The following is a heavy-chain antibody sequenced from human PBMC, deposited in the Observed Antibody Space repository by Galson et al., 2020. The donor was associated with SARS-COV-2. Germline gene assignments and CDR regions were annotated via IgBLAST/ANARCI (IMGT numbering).Heavy chain of an antibody. Sequence: ASVKVSCKASGYTFTGYYMHWVRQAPGQGLEWMGWINPNSGGTNYAQKFQGRVTMTRDTSISTAYMELSRLRSDDTAVYYCARVPYYYDSSGYSQGDYWGHGTLVTVSS. CDR3: ARVPYYYDSSGYSQGDY. CDR1: GYTFTGYY. CDR2: INPNSGGT. V-gene: IGHV1-2*02. J-gene: IGHJ4*01. D-gene: IGHD3-22*01.